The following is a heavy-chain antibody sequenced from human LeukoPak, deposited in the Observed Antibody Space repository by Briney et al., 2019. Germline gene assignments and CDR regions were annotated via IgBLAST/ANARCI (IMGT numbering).Heavy chain of an antibody. J-gene: IGHJ4*02. Sequence: GGSLGLSCAASGFTFSSYAMSWVRQAPGKGLEWVSAISGSGGSTYYADSVKGRFTISRDNSKNTLYLQMNSLRAEDTAVYYCAKDDYSGWYGGDYWGQGTLVTVSS. CDR1: GFTFSSYA. CDR2: ISGSGGST. V-gene: IGHV3-23*01. CDR3: AKDDYSGWYGGDY. D-gene: IGHD6-19*01.